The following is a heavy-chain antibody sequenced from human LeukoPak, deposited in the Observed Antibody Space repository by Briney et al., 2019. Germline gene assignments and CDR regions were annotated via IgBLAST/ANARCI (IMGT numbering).Heavy chain of an antibody. V-gene: IGHV3-30-3*01. J-gene: IGHJ6*02. CDR3: ARDQGYSSSAAGYGMDV. CDR1: GFTFSSYA. CDR2: ISYDGSNK. D-gene: IGHD6-13*01. Sequence: GGSLRLSCAASGFTFSSYAMHWVRQAPGKGLEWVAVISYDGSNKYYVDSVKGRFTISRDNSKNTLYLQMNSLRAEDTAVYYCARDQGYSSSAAGYGMDVWGQGTTVTVSS.